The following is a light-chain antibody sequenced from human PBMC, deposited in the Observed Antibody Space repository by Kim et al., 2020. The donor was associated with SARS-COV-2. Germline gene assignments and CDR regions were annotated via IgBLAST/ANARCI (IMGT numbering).Light chain of an antibody. CDR1: QDIDNY. Sequence: DIQMTQSPSSLSASVGDRVTITCQASQDIDNYLKWYQQKPGKAPKLLIYDAANLETGVPSRFSGRGSGTDFTFTISSLQPEDTATYYCQQFDSLPLTFGGGTKVDIK. V-gene: IGKV1-33*01. J-gene: IGKJ4*01. CDR2: DAA. CDR3: QQFDSLPLT.